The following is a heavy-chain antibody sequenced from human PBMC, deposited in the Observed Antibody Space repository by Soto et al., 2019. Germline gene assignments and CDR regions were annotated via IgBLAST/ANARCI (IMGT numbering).Heavy chain of an antibody. J-gene: IGHJ4*02. V-gene: IGHV4-34*01. CDR3: TRGQNDFWSGYYRSNGFAY. D-gene: IGHD3-3*01. CDR2: VNDSGST. CDR1: GECFGGYY. Sequence: PSETLSRTCAVGGECFGGYYWSWIRQPPGKGLEWIGEVNDSGSTNYNPSLKSRVTISVDTSKNQFSLKLNSVTAADTAVYYCTRGQNDFWSGYYRSNGFAYWGRGSLVP.